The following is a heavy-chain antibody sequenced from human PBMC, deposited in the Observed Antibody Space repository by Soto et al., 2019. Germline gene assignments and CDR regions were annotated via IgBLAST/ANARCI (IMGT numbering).Heavy chain of an antibody. Sequence: AGGSLRLSCVGSGFTFNNYIMTWVRQAPGKGLEWVSSISSGSSYIYYAESLKGRFTISRDDARNSLYLQMNNLRVDDTAVYYCVRDSLMRTSWGQGTLVTVSS. CDR2: ISSGSSYI. J-gene: IGHJ5*02. D-gene: IGHD2-8*01. V-gene: IGHV3-21*01. CDR3: VRDSLMRTS. CDR1: GFTFNNYI.